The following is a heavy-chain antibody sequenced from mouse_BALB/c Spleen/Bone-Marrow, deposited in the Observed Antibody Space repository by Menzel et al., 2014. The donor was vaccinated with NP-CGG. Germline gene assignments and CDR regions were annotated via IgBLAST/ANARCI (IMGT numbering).Heavy chain of an antibody. CDR2: IIPDNGDT. J-gene: IGHJ3*01. D-gene: IGHD2-3*01. CDR1: GYTFTDYY. Sequence: VQLQQPEPELMKPGASVKMSCTASGYTFTDYYMKRVKQSHGKSLEWIGYIIPDNGDTFYNQKFKGKATLTVDKSSSTAYMQLNSLTSEDSAVYYCARSTGYCGGSWFAYWGQGTLVTVSA. CDR3: ARSTGYCGGSWFAY. V-gene: IGHV1S46*01.